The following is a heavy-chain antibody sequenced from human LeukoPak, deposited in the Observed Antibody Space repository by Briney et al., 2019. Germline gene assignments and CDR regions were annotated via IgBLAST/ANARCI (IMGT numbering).Heavy chain of an antibody. CDR3: VVGGSPGY. CDR1: GLAFSAYK. V-gene: IGHV3-74*01. D-gene: IGHD2-15*01. CDR2: ISTDGYTT. J-gene: IGHJ4*02. Sequence: GGSMGLSCAASGLAFSAYKMHWVRQAPRKGLVWVSRISTDGYTTDYADFVQGRFTASRDNTKNTWSLEMNSLRAEDTAVYYCVVGGSPGYWGQGTLVTVSS.